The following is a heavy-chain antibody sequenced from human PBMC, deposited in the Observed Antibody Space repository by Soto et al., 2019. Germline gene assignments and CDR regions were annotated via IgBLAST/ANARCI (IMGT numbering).Heavy chain of an antibody. Sequence: QVQLVESGGGVVQPGRSLRLSCAASGFTFNNYGMHWVRQAPGKGLEWVAVIWYDGSNKYYADSVKGRFTISRDNSRNALYLQMNSLRVEDTAVYFWERDNEAYCGGDCFPTLDYWGQGTLVTVSS. CDR1: GFTFNNYG. CDR2: IWYDGSNK. CDR3: ERDNEAYCGGDCFPTLDY. D-gene: IGHD2-21*02. V-gene: IGHV3-33*01. J-gene: IGHJ4*02.